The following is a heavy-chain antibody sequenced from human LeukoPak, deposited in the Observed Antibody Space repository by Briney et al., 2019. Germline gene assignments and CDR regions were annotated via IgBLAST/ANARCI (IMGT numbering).Heavy chain of an antibody. CDR3: AKVSGGGLYYDGMDV. V-gene: IGHV3-33*06. CDR2: IWYDGSNK. D-gene: IGHD1-14*01. J-gene: IGHJ6*02. Sequence: GGSLRLSCAASGFTFSSYGMHWVRQAPGKGLEWVAVIWYDGSNKYYADSVKGRFTISRDNSKNTLYLQMNSLRAEDTAVYYCAKVSGGGLYYDGMDVWGQGTTVTVSS. CDR1: GFTFSSYG.